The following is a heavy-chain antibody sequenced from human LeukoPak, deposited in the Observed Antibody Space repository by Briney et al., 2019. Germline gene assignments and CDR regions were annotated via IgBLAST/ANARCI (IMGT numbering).Heavy chain of an antibody. J-gene: IGHJ4*02. Sequence: SVNGSCKASGRTFSSYAISWVRQAPGQGLDWIGGTIPIFGTANSTQKLQSRVSITADASPSTAYIEQCSPRSAATALYYCARVPTTVGPYLDYWGQGTLVSVSS. CDR1: GRTFSSYA. D-gene: IGHD4-17*01. CDR3: ARVPTTVGPYLDY. V-gene: IGHV1-69*13. CDR2: TIPIFGTA.